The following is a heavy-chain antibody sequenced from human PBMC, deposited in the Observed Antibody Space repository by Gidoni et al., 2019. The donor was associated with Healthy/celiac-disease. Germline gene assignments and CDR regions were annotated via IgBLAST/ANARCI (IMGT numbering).Heavy chain of an antibody. CDR2: ISSSSSYT. V-gene: IGHV3-11*06. J-gene: IGHJ4*02. Sequence: QVQLVESGGGLVKPGGSLRLSCAASGFTFSDYYMSWIRQAPGKGLEWVSYISSSSSYTNYADSVKGRFTIARDNAKNSLYLQMNSLRAEDTAVYYCARVVYDSSGYLDYWGQGTLVTVSS. CDR1: GFTFSDYY. CDR3: ARVVYDSSGYLDY. D-gene: IGHD3-22*01.